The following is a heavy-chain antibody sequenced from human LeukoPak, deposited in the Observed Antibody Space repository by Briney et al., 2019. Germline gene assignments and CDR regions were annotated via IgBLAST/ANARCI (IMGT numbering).Heavy chain of an antibody. CDR3: ARVAREVSLRYFDWLSY. CDR1: KFTFSSYA. J-gene: IGHJ4*02. Sequence: GGSLRLSCAASKFTFSSYAMHWVRQAPGKGLEWVAVISYDGSNKYYADSVKGRFTISRDNSKNTLYLQMNSLRAEDTAVYYCARVAREVSLRYFDWLSYWGQGTLVTVSS. D-gene: IGHD3-9*01. V-gene: IGHV3-30-3*01. CDR2: ISYDGSNK.